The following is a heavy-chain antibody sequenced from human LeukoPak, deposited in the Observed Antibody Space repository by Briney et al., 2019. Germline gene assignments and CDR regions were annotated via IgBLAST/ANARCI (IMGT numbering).Heavy chain of an antibody. CDR2: INPDGSEG. CDR1: GFTFSGSW. Sequence: PGGSLRLSCAASGFTFSGSWMTWVRQTPGGGLEWVAHINPDGSEGDYVDSVKGRLTISRDNAANSLSLQMNSLRVEDTAVYYCGRGHYGLDVWGRGTTVTISS. V-gene: IGHV3-7*01. CDR3: GRGHYGLDV. J-gene: IGHJ6*02.